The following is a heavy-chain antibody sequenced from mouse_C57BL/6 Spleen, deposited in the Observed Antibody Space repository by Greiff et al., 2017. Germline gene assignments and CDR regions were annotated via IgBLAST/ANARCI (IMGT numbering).Heavy chain of an antibody. J-gene: IGHJ2*01. CDR1: GYTFTDYY. V-gene: IGHV1-26*01. CDR3: ARSDYYGSSPHYFDY. Sequence: VQLQQSGPELVKPGASVKISCKASGYTFTDYYMNWVKQSHGKSLEWIGDINPNNGGTSYNQKFKGKATLTVDKSSSTAYMELRSLTSEDSAVYYCARSDYYGSSPHYFDYWGQGTTLTVSS. D-gene: IGHD1-1*01. CDR2: INPNNGGT.